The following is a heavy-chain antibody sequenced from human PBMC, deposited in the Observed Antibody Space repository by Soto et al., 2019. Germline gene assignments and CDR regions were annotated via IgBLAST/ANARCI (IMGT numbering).Heavy chain of an antibody. CDR3: ARSGEAYYDVLTGYYKGSWFDP. D-gene: IGHD3-9*01. CDR2: IIPLFATT. CDR1: GGSFSYYA. V-gene: IGHV1-69*18. J-gene: IGHJ5*02. Sequence: QVQLVQSGAEVRRTGSSVKVSCKASGGSFSYYAINWVRQGPGQGLEWMGRIIPLFATTNYAQNFQGRVTITADESTKTVYMELSSLRSEDTAVYFCARSGEAYYDVLTGYYKGSWFDPWGQGTLVTVSS.